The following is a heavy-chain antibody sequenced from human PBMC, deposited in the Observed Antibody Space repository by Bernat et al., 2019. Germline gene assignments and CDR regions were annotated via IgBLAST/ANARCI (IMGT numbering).Heavy chain of an antibody. V-gene: IGHV1-46*01. Sequence: QVQLVQSGAEVKKPGASVKVSCKASGYTFTIYYIHWVRQAPGQGLEWMGIINGGSGSTSHAQKFQGRGTLTRDTSTSTVYMDLSSVRSEETAVYCCVRGGWSGYDREADYWGQGAPVTVSS. CDR2: INGGSGST. CDR3: VRGGWSGYDREADY. D-gene: IGHD5-12*01. J-gene: IGHJ4*02. CDR1: GYTFTIYY.